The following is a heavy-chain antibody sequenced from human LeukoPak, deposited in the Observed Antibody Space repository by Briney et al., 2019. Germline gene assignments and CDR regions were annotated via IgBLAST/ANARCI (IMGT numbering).Heavy chain of an antibody. CDR1: GYTFTGYY. J-gene: IGHJ4*02. CDR2: INPNSGGT. V-gene: IGHV1-2*02. D-gene: IGHD3-22*01. Sequence: GASVKVSCKASGYTFTGYYMHWVRQAPGQGLEWMGWINPNSGGTNYAQKFQGRVTMTRDTSISTAYMELSRLRSDDTAVYYCASPYDSSGYDYFDYWGQGTLVTVSS. CDR3: ASPYDSSGYDYFDY.